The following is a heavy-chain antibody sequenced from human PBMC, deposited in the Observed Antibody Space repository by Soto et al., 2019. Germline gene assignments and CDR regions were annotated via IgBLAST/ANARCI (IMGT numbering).Heavy chain of an antibody. J-gene: IGHJ4*02. CDR1: GGTFSSYA. V-gene: IGHV1-69*13. Sequence: GASVKVSCKASGGTFSSYAISWVRQAPGQGPEWMGGIIPIFGTANYAQKFQGRVTITADESTSTAYVELSSLRSEDTAVYYCARDWAAAGPFDYWGQGTLVTVSS. CDR2: IIPIFGTA. CDR3: ARDWAAAGPFDY. D-gene: IGHD6-13*01.